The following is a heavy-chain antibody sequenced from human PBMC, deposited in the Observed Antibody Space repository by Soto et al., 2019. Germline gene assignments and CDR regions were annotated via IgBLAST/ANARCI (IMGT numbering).Heavy chain of an antibody. J-gene: IGHJ4*02. V-gene: IGHV3-21*06. CDR3: ARESDDLTSNFDS. D-gene: IGHD1-1*01. CDR1: GFTFTRYS. CDR2: ISSTTNYI. Sequence: RRLSCAASGFTFTRYSMNWVRQAPGKGLEWVSSISSTTNYIYYGDSMKGRFTISRDNAKNPLYLEMNSLRAEDTAVYYCARESDDLTSNFDSWGQGTLVTVSS.